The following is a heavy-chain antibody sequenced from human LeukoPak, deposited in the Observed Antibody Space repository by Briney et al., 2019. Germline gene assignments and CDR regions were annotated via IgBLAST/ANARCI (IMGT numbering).Heavy chain of an antibody. J-gene: IGHJ4*02. Sequence: RGSLRLSSSASGFTFSNYAIHWVRQAPGKGLQYVSATSTNGGTTYYADSVKGRFTISRDNSKNTVYLQMSSLRADDAAIYYCVRGRYCSGGRCCGFADYWGQRTPVPVSS. D-gene: IGHD2-15*01. CDR3: VRGRYCSGGRCCGFADY. CDR1: GFTFSNYA. CDR2: TSTNGGTT. V-gene: IGHV3-64D*09.